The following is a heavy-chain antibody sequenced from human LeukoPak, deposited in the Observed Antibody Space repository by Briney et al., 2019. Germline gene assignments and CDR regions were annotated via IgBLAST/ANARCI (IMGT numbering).Heavy chain of an antibody. D-gene: IGHD3-3*01. CDR1: GYTFTSYG. CDR2: ISAYNGNT. CDR3: ARDRLTRYYDFWSTQNWFDP. J-gene: IGHJ5*02. V-gene: IGHV1-18*01. Sequence: GASVKVSCKASGYTFTSYGISWVRQAPGQGLEWMGWISAYNGNTNYAQKLQGRVTITTDTSTSTAYMELRSLRSDDTAVYYCARDRLTRYYDFWSTQNWFDPWGQGTLVTVSS.